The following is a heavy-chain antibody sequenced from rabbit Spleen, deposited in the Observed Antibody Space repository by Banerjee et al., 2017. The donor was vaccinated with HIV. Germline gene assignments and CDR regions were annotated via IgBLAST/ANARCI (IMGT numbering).Heavy chain of an antibody. CDR1: GVSFSGNSY. CDR3: TRDDGSGHYIDGYFNL. D-gene: IGHD1-1*01. V-gene: IGHV1S45*01. CDR2: IDTGSSGFT. J-gene: IGHJ4*01. Sequence: QEQLVESGGGLVQPEGSLTLTCKASGVSFSGNSYMCWVRQAPGKGLEWIACIDTGSSGFTYYASWAKGRFTISKTSSTTVTLQMTSLTAADTATYFCTRDDGSGHYIDGYFNLWGPGTLVTVS.